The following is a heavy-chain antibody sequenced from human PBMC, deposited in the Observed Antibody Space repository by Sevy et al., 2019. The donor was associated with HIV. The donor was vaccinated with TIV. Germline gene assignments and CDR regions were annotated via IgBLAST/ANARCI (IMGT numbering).Heavy chain of an antibody. D-gene: IGHD6-6*01. CDR3: AGERKLVPATVAYYYYYYMDV. Sequence: SETLSLTCTVSGGSISSYYWSWIRQPPGKGLEWIGYIYYSGSTNYNPSLKSRVTISVDTSKNQFSLKLSSVTAADTAVYYCAGERKLVPATVAYYYYYYMDVWGKGTTVTVSS. CDR1: GGSISSYY. V-gene: IGHV4-59*01. J-gene: IGHJ6*03. CDR2: IYYSGST.